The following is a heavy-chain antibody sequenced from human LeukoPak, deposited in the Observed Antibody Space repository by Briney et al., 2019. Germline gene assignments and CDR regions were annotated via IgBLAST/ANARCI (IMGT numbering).Heavy chain of an antibody. V-gene: IGHV3-23*01. CDR2: ISGNGGST. J-gene: IGHJ4*02. Sequence: PGGSLRLSCAASGFTFSNYGMSWVRQAPGKAPEWVSAISGNGGSTFYAASVKGRFTISRDNSKDTLYLQMNSLRAEDTAVYYCARGTYYIYWGQGTLVAVSS. D-gene: IGHD3-10*01. CDR1: GFTFSNYG. CDR3: ARGTYYIY.